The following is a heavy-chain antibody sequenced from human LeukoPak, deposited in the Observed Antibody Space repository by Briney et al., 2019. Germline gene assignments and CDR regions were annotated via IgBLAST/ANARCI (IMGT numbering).Heavy chain of an antibody. CDR3: ARDPYEFRQQLVLWFDP. CDR1: GYSISSGYY. D-gene: IGHD6-13*01. CDR2: IYHSGST. Sequence: RASETLSLTCTISGYSISSGYYWGWIRQPPGKGLEWIGGIYHSGSTYYNPSLKSRVTISVDTSKNQFSLKLSSVTAADTAVYYCARDPYEFRQQLVLWFDPWGQGTLVTVSS. J-gene: IGHJ5*02. V-gene: IGHV4-38-2*02.